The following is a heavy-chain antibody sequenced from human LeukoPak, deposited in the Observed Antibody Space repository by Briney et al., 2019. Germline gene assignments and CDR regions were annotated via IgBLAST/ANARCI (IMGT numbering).Heavy chain of an antibody. CDR1: GFTFSSYS. D-gene: IGHD4-17*01. Sequence: GGSLRLSCTASGFTFSSYSMNWVRQAPGKGLEWVSSISSNSSYIYYADSVKGRFTISRDNAKNSLYLQMNSLRAEDTAVYYCAVGLTTVTGTDYWGQGTLVTVSS. J-gene: IGHJ4*02. CDR2: ISSNSSYI. CDR3: AVGLTTVTGTDY. V-gene: IGHV3-21*01.